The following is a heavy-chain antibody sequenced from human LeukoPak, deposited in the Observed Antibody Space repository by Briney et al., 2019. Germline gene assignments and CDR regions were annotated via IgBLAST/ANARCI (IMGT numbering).Heavy chain of an antibody. CDR1: GGSISSYY. D-gene: IGHD6-13*01. J-gene: IGHJ4*02. V-gene: IGHV4-59*01. CDR2: IYCSGST. Sequence: SETLSLTCTVSGGSISSYYWSWIRQPPGKGLEWIGYIYCSGSTNYNPSLKSRVTISVDTSKNQFFLKLSSVTAADTAVYYCARVDVSSWFDYWGQGTLVTVSS. CDR3: ARVDVSSWFDY.